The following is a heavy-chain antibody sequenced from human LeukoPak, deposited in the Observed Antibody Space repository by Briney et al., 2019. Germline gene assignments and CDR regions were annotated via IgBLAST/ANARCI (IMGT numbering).Heavy chain of an antibody. J-gene: IGHJ3*02. V-gene: IGHV3-21*04. CDR2: ISSSSSYI. Sequence: GGSLRLSCAASGFTFSSYSMNWVRQAPGKGLEWVSSISSSSSYIYYADSVKGRFTISRDNAKNSLYLQMNSLRAEDTAVYYCARLTTLTPGNRAFDIWGQGTMVTVSS. D-gene: IGHD4-17*01. CDR1: GFTFSSYS. CDR3: ARLTTLTPGNRAFDI.